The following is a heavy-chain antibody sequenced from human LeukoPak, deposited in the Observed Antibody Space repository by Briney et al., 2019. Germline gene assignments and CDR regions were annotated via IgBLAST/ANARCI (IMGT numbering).Heavy chain of an antibody. V-gene: IGHV1-69*05. D-gene: IGHD6-13*01. J-gene: IGHJ4*02. CDR2: IIPIFGTA. CDR3: AREAAAGLDY. CDR1: GGTFSSYA. Sequence: GASVKVSCKASGGTFSSYAISWVRQAPGQGLEWMGGIIPIFGTANYAQKCQGRVTITTDESTSTAYMELSSLRSEDTAVYYCAREAAAGLDYWGQGTLVTVSS.